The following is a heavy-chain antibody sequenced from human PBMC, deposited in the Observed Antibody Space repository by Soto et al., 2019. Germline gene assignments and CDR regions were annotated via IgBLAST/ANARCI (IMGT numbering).Heavy chain of an antibody. Sequence: ASVKVSCKASGYTFTSYAMHWVRQAPGQRLEWMGWINAGNGNTKYSQKFQGRVTITRDTSASTAYMELSSLRSEDTAVYYCARDRYCSGGSCYHFDYWGQGTLVTVSS. D-gene: IGHD2-15*01. CDR3: ARDRYCSGGSCYHFDY. CDR1: GYTFTSYA. J-gene: IGHJ4*02. V-gene: IGHV1-3*01. CDR2: INAGNGNT.